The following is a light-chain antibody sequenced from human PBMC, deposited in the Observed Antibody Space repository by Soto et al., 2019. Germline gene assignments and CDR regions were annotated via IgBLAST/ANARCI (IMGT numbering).Light chain of an antibody. J-gene: IGKJ1*01. Sequence: DIQMTQSPSSLSAYVGGRVTITCRASQSITTYLNWYQQKPGKAPKLLIYAASSLQSGVPSRFSGSGSGTDFTLTITSLQPEDFATYYCQQSYSSFRTFGQGTKVDIK. CDR3: QQSYSSFRT. CDR2: AAS. CDR1: QSITTY. V-gene: IGKV1-39*01.